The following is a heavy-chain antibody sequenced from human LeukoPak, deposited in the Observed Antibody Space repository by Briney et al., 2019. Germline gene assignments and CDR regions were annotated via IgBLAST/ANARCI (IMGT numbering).Heavy chain of an antibody. CDR3: AARRDGYNNWYFDL. J-gene: IGHJ2*01. CDR1: GGSINSYY. V-gene: IGHV4-59*01. Sequence: SETLSLTCTVSGGSINSYYWSWIRQPPGKGLEWIGYIYYSGSTNYDPSLKSRVTMSLDTSKNQFSLKLSSVTAADTAVYYCAARRDGYNNWYFDLWGRGTLVTVSS. CDR2: IYYSGST. D-gene: IGHD5-24*01.